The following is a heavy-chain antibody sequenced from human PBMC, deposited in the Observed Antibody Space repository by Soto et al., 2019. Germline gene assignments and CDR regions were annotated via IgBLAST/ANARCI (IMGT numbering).Heavy chain of an antibody. Sequence: GESLKISCKGSGYSFTSYWISWVRQMPGKGLEWMGRIDPSDSYTNYSPSFQGHVTISADKSISTAYLQWSSLKASDTAMYYCATLSVSWSYYYYGMDVWGQGTTVTVS. V-gene: IGHV5-10-1*01. D-gene: IGHD6-13*01. CDR1: GYSFTSYW. CDR3: ATLSVSWSYYYYGMDV. CDR2: IDPSDSYT. J-gene: IGHJ6*02.